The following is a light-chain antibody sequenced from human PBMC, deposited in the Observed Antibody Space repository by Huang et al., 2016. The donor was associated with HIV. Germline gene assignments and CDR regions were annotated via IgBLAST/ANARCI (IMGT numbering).Light chain of an antibody. CDR3: QQYYSSLWT. J-gene: IGKJ1*01. CDR1: QSLLYNSNSKNY. CDR2: WAS. Sequence: DIVMTQSPDSLTVSLGERATIHCKSSQSLLYNSNSKNYLNWYQQKPGQPPKLLIYWASVRDSGVPDRFSGSGSGTNFTLTISSLQAEDVAIYYCQQYYSSLWTFGQGT. V-gene: IGKV4-1*01.